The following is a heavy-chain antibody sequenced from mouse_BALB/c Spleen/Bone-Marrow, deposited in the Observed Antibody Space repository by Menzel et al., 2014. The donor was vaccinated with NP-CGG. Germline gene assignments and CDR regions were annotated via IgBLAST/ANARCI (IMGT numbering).Heavy chain of an antibody. J-gene: IGHJ3*01. Sequence: VQLVESGPELMKPGASVKISCKATGYTFSSYWIEWVKQRPGHGLEWIGEILPGSDNTHYNEKFKGKATFTADTSSNTAYMQLSSLTSEDSAVYYCTRQGFACWGQGTLVTVSA. V-gene: IGHV1-9*01. CDR1: GYTFSSYW. CDR3: TRQGFAC. CDR2: ILPGSDNT.